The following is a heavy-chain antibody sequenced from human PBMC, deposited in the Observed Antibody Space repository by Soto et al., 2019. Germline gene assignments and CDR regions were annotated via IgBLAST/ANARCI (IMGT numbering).Heavy chain of an antibody. CDR1: GGSISSYY. CDR3: ARDRSIVVVPAAKSYGMDV. J-gene: IGHJ6*02. Sequence: SETLSLTCTVSGGSISSYYWSWIRQPPGKGLEWIGYIYYSGSTNYNPSLKSRVTISVDTSKNQFSLKLSSVTAADTAVYYCARDRSIVVVPAAKSYGMDVWGQGTTVTVSS. CDR2: IYYSGST. D-gene: IGHD2-2*01. V-gene: IGHV4-59*01.